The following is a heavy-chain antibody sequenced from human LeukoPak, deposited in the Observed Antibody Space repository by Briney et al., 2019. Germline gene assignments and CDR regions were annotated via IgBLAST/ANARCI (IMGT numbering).Heavy chain of an antibody. J-gene: IGHJ4*02. D-gene: IGHD6-6*01. Sequence: SVKVSCKASGGTFSSYAISWVRQAPGQGLEWMGRIIPIFGTANYAQKLKGRVTITTDESTSTAYMEVRRLRCEDTAVYYCARDRFGAARPRYLETHEGYYFDYWGQGTLVTVSS. CDR2: IIPIFGTA. CDR1: GGTFSSYA. V-gene: IGHV1-69*05. CDR3: ARDRFGAARPRYLETHEGYYFDY.